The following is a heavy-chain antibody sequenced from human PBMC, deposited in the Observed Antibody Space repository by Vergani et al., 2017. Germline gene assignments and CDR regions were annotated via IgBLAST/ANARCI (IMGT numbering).Heavy chain of an antibody. CDR1: GFTFDDYA. CDR2: ISYDGSNK. CDR3: AKDTASYSNYYYYGMDV. D-gene: IGHD4-11*01. Sequence: VQLVESGGGVVQPGGSLRLSCAASGFTFDDYAMHWVRQAPGKGLEWVAVISYDGSNKYYADSVKGRFTISRDNSKNTLYLQMNSLRAEDTAVYYCAKDTASYSNYYYYGMDVWGQGTTVTVSS. V-gene: IGHV3-30*18. J-gene: IGHJ6*02.